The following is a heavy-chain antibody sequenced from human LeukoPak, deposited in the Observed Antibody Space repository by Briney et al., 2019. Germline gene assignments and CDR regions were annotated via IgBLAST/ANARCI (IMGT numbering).Heavy chain of an antibody. CDR1: GFTFDDYG. J-gene: IGHJ3*02. CDR3: ARALSSSWYVAFDI. V-gene: IGHV3-20*01. CDR2: INWNGGST. D-gene: IGHD6-13*01. Sequence: GGSLRLSCAASGFTFDDYGMSWVRQAPGKGLEWVSGINWNGGSTGYADSVKGRFTISRGNAKNSLYLQMNSLRAEDTALYHCARALSSSWYVAFDIWGQGTMVTVSS.